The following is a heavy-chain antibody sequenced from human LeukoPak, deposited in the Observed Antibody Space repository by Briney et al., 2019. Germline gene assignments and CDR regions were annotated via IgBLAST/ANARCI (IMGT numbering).Heavy chain of an antibody. CDR1: GYTFASYG. Sequence: ASVKVSCKASGYTFASYGISWVRQAPGQGLEWMGWISTYNGNTKDAQKFPGRVSMTTDTSTSTAYMELRSLRSDDTAVYYCARGYYMDVWGKGTTVTVSS. CDR3: ARGYYMDV. D-gene: IGHD1-14*01. V-gene: IGHV1-18*01. J-gene: IGHJ6*03. CDR2: ISTYNGNT.